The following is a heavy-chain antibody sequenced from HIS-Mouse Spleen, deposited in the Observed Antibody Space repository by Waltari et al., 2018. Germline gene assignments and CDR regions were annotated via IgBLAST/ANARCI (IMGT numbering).Heavy chain of an antibody. CDR3: ARRRGWFDY. Sequence: QLQLQESGPGLVKPSETLSLTCTVPGCSNSSSSYYWGWIRQPPGKGLEWIGSIYYSGSTYYNPSLKSRVTISVDTSKNQFSLKLSSVTAADTAVYYCARRRGWFDYWGQGTLVTVSS. V-gene: IGHV4-39*01. D-gene: IGHD6-19*01. CDR2: IYYSGST. CDR1: GCSNSSSSYY. J-gene: IGHJ4*02.